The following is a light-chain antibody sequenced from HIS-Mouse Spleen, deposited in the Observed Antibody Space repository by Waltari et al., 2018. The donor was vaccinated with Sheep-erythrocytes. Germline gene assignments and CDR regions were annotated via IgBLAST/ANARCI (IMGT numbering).Light chain of an antibody. CDR2: QDS. CDR1: TLGDKY. J-gene: IGLJ2*01. V-gene: IGLV3-1*01. Sequence: SYELTQPPSVSVSPGQTASITCSGDTLGDKYACWYQQKPGQSPVLVIYQDSKRPSGSTERVSGSNSGNTATLTISGTQAMDEADYYCQAWDSSTAVVFGGGTKLTVL. CDR3: QAWDSSTAVV.